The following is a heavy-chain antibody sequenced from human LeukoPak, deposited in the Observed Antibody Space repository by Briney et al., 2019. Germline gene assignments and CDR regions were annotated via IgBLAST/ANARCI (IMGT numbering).Heavy chain of an antibody. J-gene: IGHJ4*02. CDR1: GYTLTELS. CDR3: ARTIFGVVIDY. Sequence: GASVKVSCKVSGYTLTELSMHWVRQAPGQGLEWMGWMNPNSGNTGYAQKFQGRVTMTRNTSISTAYMELSSLRSEDTAVYYCARTIFGVVIDYWGQGTLVTVSS. CDR2: MNPNSGNT. D-gene: IGHD3-3*01. V-gene: IGHV1-8*01.